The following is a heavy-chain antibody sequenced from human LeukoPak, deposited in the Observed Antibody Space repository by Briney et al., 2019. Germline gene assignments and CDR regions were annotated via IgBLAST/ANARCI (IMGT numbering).Heavy chain of an antibody. CDR1: GFTFSSYE. CDR2: ISSGGGTI. Sequence: PGGSLRLSCAASGFTFSSYEMNWVRQAPGKGLEWVSYISSGGGTIYYADSVKGRFTISRDNPKNSLYLQMNSLRAEDTAVYYCASSTGDGNAFDIWGQGTMVTVSS. D-gene: IGHD7-27*01. V-gene: IGHV3-48*03. CDR3: ASSTGDGNAFDI. J-gene: IGHJ3*02.